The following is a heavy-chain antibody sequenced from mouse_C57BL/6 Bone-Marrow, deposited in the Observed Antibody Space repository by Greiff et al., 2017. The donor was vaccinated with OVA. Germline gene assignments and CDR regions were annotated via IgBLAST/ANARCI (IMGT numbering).Heavy chain of an antibody. CDR2: ISNGGGST. CDR3: ARSPVVATNAMDY. V-gene: IGHV5-12*01. J-gene: IGHJ4*01. CDR1: GFTFSDYY. Sequence: EVKLMESGGGLVQPGGSLKLSCAASGFTFSDYYMYWVRQTPEKRLEWVAYISNGGGSTYYPDTVKGRFTISRDNAKNTLYLQMSRLKSEDTAMYYCARSPVVATNAMDYWGQGTSVTVSS. D-gene: IGHD1-1*01.